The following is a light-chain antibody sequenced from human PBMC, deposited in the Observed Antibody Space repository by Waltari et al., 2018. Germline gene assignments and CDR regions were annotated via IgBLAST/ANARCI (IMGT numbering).Light chain of an antibody. CDR2: AAS. Sequence: AIRITQSPSSLSASTGDRVTITCRASQGISSYLAWYQQKPGKAPKLLIYAASTLQSGVPSRFSGSGSGTDSTLTISCLQSEDFATYYCQQYYSYPWTFGQGTKVEIK. J-gene: IGKJ1*01. V-gene: IGKV1-8*01. CDR1: QGISSY. CDR3: QQYYSYPWT.